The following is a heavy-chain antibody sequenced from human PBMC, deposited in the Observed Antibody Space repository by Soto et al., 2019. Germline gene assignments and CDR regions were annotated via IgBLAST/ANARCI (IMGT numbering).Heavy chain of an antibody. Sequence: QVQLQESGPGLVKPSQTLSLTCTVSGGSISSGGYYWSWIRQHPGKGLEWIGYIYYSGSTYYNPSLKSRVTISVDSSKNQFSLKLSSVTAADTAVYYCARDRESSSSEGPYYYYGMDVWGQGTTVTVSS. D-gene: IGHD6-6*01. J-gene: IGHJ6*02. V-gene: IGHV4-31*03. CDR1: GGSISSGGYY. CDR3: ARDRESSSSEGPYYYYGMDV. CDR2: IYYSGST.